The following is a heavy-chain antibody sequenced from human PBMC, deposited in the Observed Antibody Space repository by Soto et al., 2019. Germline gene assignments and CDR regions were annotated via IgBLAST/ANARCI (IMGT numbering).Heavy chain of an antibody. J-gene: IGHJ4*02. CDR1: GGSVSSGGNY. CDR3: ARGLSSPSAAGV. D-gene: IGHD6-6*01. CDR2: VHDTGTT. Sequence: QLQLQESGPRLVKPSETLSLTCAVSGGSVSSGGNYWGWIRQSPGKGLEWIGSVHDTGTTHYNPPLTSRVTISVDTSKNQFSLNVNSVTAADSAVYYCARGLSSPSAAGVWGQGTLVTVSS. V-gene: IGHV4-39*01.